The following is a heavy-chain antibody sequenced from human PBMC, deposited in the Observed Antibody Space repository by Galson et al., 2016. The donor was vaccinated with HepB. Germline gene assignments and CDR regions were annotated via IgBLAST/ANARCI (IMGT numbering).Heavy chain of an antibody. D-gene: IGHD4-23*01. CDR3: ARDVHPRPTVVTPGYLDC. CDR2: ISDSGSEK. J-gene: IGHJ4*02. Sequence: LRLSCAASGFTSSTYAIHWVRQAPGKGLEWVAVISDSGSEKYYADSVKGRFTISRDSSKNTLFLQMNSLRGEDTAVYYCARDVHPRPTVVTPGYLDCWSQGTLGTVSS. CDR1: GFTSSTYA. V-gene: IGHV3-30*04.